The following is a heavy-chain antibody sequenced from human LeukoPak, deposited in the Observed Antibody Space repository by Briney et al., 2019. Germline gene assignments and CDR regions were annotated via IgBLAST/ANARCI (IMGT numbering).Heavy chain of an antibody. D-gene: IGHD6-13*01. J-gene: IGHJ4*02. CDR3: AREQQLVHFDY. CDR2: ISYDGSNK. V-gene: IGHV3-30-3*01. Sequence: GGSLRLSCAASGFTFSSYAMSWVRQAPGKGLEWVAVISYDGSNKYYADSVKGRFTISRDNSKNTLYLQMNSLRAEDTAVYYCAREQQLVHFDYWGQGTLVTVSS. CDR1: GFTFSSYA.